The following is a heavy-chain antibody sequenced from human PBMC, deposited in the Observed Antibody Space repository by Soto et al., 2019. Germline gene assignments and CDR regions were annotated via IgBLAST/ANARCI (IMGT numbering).Heavy chain of an antibody. CDR1: GGSISSYY. D-gene: IGHD3-10*01. CDR2: IYYSGST. Sequence: SETLSLTCTVSGGSISSYYWSWIQQPPGKGLEWIGYIYYSGSTNYNPSLKSRVTVSVDTSKNQFSLKLSSVTAADTAVYYCARAGNYYGSGSYVYYYGMDVWGQGTTVTVSS. CDR3: ARAGNYYGSGSYVYYYGMDV. V-gene: IGHV4-59*01. J-gene: IGHJ6*02.